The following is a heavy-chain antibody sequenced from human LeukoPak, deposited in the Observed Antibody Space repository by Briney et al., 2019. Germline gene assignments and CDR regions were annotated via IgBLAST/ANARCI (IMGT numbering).Heavy chain of an antibody. J-gene: IGHJ4*02. CDR3: AKGERGYSYGTLDY. V-gene: IGHV3-30*02. CDR2: IRYDGSNK. Sequence: GGSLRLSCAASGFTFSSYGMHWVRQAPGKGLEWVAFIRYDGSNKYYADSVKGRFTISRDNSKNTLYLQMNSLRAEDTAVYYCAKGERGYSYGTLDYWGQGTLVTASS. D-gene: IGHD5-18*01. CDR1: GFTFSSYG.